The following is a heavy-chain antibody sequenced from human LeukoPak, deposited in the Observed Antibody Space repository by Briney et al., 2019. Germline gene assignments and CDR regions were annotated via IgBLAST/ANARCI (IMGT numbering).Heavy chain of an antibody. CDR3: AREDDYYDSSGLFDY. CDR1: GFTFSSYS. D-gene: IGHD3-22*01. J-gene: IGHJ4*02. V-gene: IGHV3-21*01. Sequence: PGGSLRLSCAASGFTFSSYSMNWVRQAPGKGLEWVSSISSSSSYIYYADSVKGRFTISRDNAKNSLYLQMNSLRAEDTAVYYCAREDDYYDSSGLFDYWGQGTLVTVSS. CDR2: ISSSSSYI.